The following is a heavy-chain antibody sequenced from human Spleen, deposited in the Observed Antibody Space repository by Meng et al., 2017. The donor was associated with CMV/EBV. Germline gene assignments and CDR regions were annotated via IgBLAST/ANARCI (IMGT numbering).Heavy chain of an antibody. D-gene: IGHD6-13*01. CDR2: ISGSGGST. CDR3: AKEARYSSSWYGALYDY. V-gene: IGHV3-23*01. Sequence: GESLKISCAASGFTFSSYSMNWVRQAPGKGLEWVSAISGSGGSTYYADSVKGRFTISRDNSKNTLYLQMNSLRAEDTAVYYCAKEARYSSSWYGALYDYWGQGTLVTVSS. J-gene: IGHJ4*02. CDR1: GFTFSSYS.